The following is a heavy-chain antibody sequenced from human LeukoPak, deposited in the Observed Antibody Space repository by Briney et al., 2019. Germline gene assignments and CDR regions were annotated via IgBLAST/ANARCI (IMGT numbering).Heavy chain of an antibody. J-gene: IGHJ4*02. D-gene: IGHD1-26*01. V-gene: IGHV1-8*01. CDR2: MSPNSGNT. CDR1: GYTFTSYD. CDR3: ARAMSGDY. Sequence: GASVKVSCKASGYTFTSYDINWVRQATGQGLEWMGWMSPNSGNTGYAQKFQGRVTMTTDTSTSTAYMELRSLRSDDTAVYYCARAMSGDYWGQGTLVTVSS.